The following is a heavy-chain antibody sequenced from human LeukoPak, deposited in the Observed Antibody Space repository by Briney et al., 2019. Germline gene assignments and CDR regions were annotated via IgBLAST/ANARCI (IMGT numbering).Heavy chain of an antibody. J-gene: IGHJ5*02. V-gene: IGHV4-34*01. Sequence: RPSETLSLTCAVYGVSFSGYYWSWLRQPPGKGLEWIGEINHSGSTSYNPSLKSRVTISVDTSKNQFSLKLSSVTAADTAVYYCARGEYSSSSWFDPWGQGTLVTVSS. CDR3: ARGEYSSSSWFDP. CDR1: GVSFSGYY. CDR2: INHSGST. D-gene: IGHD6-6*01.